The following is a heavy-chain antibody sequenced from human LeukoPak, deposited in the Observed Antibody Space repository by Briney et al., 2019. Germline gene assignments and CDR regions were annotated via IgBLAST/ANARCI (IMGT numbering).Heavy chain of an antibody. D-gene: IGHD6-13*01. Sequence: PSETLSLTCTVSGGSISSSSYYWGWIRQPPGKGLEWIGRIYYSGSTYYNPSLKSRVTISVDTSKNQFSLKLSPVTAADTAVYYCARCSSSSWYSGYWYFDLWGRGTLVTVSS. J-gene: IGHJ2*01. CDR2: IYYSGST. CDR3: ARCSSSSWYSGYWYFDL. V-gene: IGHV4-39*07. CDR1: GGSISSSSYY.